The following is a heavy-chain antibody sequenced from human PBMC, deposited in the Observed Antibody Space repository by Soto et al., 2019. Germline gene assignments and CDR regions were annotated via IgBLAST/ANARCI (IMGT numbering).Heavy chain of an antibody. Sequence: QVHLVQSGAEVKKPGASVKVSCKASGYTFTSYGITWVRQAPGQGLEWMGWISAHNGNTDYAQKLQGRVIVTRDTFTSKAYMEPEGLESDDTAVYYCARGRYGDYWGQGALVTVSS. CDR3: ARGRYGDY. CDR2: ISAHNGNT. CDR1: GYTFTSYG. D-gene: IGHD1-1*01. V-gene: IGHV1-18*01. J-gene: IGHJ4*02.